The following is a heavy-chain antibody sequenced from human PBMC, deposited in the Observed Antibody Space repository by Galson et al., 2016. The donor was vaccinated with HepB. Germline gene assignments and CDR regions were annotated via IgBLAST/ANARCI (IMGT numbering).Heavy chain of an antibody. Sequence: SLRLSCAASGFHFRACGMHWLRQAPGRGLEWVALIWYDGNKTYYADSVKGRFTISRDNSKNILYLQMNSLRAEDTAIYYCAKERGFYASRSFTSYDFWGQGALVTVSS. CDR1: GFHFRACG. V-gene: IGHV3-33*06. J-gene: IGHJ4*02. CDR3: AKERGFYASRSFTSYDF. CDR2: IWYDGNKT. D-gene: IGHD3-10*01.